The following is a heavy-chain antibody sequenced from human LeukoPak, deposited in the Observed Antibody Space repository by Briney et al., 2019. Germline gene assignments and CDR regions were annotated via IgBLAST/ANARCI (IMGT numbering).Heavy chain of an antibody. CDR1: GFRFKNSW. Sequence: GGPLKLPCEPSGFRFKNSWMPWSRQAQGKGLEWVANIKQDGSDKYYVDSVKGRFTISRDNAKSSLCLQMNNLRAEDTAVYYCARTPYRRYFDYWGQGTLVTVSS. V-gene: IGHV3-7*01. J-gene: IGHJ4*02. CDR3: ARTPYRRYFDY. CDR2: IKQDGSDK.